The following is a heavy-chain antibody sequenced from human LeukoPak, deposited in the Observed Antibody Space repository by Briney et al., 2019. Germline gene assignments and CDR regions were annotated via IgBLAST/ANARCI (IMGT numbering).Heavy chain of an antibody. CDR1: GGTFSSYA. D-gene: IGHD1-26*01. CDR2: IIPIFGTE. CDR3: ARDTSYSPGGY. V-gene: IGHV1-69*05. J-gene: IGHJ4*02. Sequence: SSVMVSCKASGGTFSSYAISWVRQAPGQGLEWMGRIIPIFGTENYAQKFQGRVTITTDESTSTAYMELSSLRSEDRAVYYCARDTSYSPGGYWGQGTLVTVSS.